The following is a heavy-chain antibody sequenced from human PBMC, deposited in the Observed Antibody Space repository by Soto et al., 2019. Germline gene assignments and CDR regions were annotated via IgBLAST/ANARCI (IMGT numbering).Heavy chain of an antibody. V-gene: IGHV1-18*01. D-gene: IGHD3-9*01. J-gene: IGHJ4*02. Sequence: ASVKVSCKASGYTFTSYGISWVRQAPGQGLEWMGWISAYNGNTNYAQKLQGRVTMTTDTSTSTAYMELRSLRSDDTAVYYCAGAGFGTGMYYDILTGYYRGYYFDYWGQGTLVTAPQ. CDR3: AGAGFGTGMYYDILTGYYRGYYFDY. CDR2: ISAYNGNT. CDR1: GYTFTSYG.